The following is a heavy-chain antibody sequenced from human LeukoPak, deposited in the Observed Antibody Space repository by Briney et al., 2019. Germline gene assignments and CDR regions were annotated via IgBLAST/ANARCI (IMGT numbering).Heavy chain of an antibody. D-gene: IGHD3-22*01. CDR3: ARDLRPTYYYDSSGYWTFDY. CDR2: INPNSGGT. J-gene: IGHJ4*02. Sequence: GASVKVSCKASGYTFTGYYMHWVRQAPGQGLEWMGWINPNSGGTNYAQKFQGRVTMTRDTSISTAYMELSRLRSDDTAVYYCARDLRPTYYYDSSGYWTFDYWGQGTLVTVSS. V-gene: IGHV1-2*02. CDR1: GYTFTGYY.